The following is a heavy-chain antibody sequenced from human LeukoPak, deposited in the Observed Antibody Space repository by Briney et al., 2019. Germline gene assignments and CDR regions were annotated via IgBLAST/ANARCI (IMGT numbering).Heavy chain of an antibody. D-gene: IGHD4-17*01. V-gene: IGHV3-21*01. CDR2: ISSSSSYI. CDR3: ARVAGYGDSGIDY. Sequence: PGGSLRLSCAASGFTFSGYNMRWILQAPGKGLEWVSSISSSSSYIYSADSVKGRFTISRDNARNSLYLRMNSLRAEDTAVYYCARVAGYGDSGIDYWGQGTLVTVSS. CDR1: GFTFSGYN. J-gene: IGHJ4*02.